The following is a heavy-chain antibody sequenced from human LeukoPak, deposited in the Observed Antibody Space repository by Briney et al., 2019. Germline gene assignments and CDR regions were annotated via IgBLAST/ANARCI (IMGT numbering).Heavy chain of an antibody. V-gene: IGHV4-59*08. Sequence: PSETLSLTCTVSGGSISSYYWSWIRQPPGKGLEWIGYIYYSGSTNYNPSLKSRVTISVDTSKNQFSLKLSSVTAADTAVYYCPRYEAVAGNFDYWGQGTLVTVSS. CDR1: GGSISSYY. CDR3: PRYEAVAGNFDY. CDR2: IYYSGST. J-gene: IGHJ4*02. D-gene: IGHD6-19*01.